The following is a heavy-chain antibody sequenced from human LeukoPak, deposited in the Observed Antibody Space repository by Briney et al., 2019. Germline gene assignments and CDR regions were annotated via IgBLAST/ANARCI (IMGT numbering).Heavy chain of an antibody. CDR3: AKDIVATIPGYYFDY. D-gene: IGHD5-12*01. CDR1: GFTFSSNA. CDR2: ISGSGGST. Sequence: PRASLRLSCAASGFTFSSNAMSWVRQAPGEGLEWVSAISGSGGSTYYADSVKGRFTISRDNSKNTLYLQMNSLRAEDTAVYYCAKDIVATIPGYYFDYWGQGTLVTVSS. V-gene: IGHV3-23*01. J-gene: IGHJ4*02.